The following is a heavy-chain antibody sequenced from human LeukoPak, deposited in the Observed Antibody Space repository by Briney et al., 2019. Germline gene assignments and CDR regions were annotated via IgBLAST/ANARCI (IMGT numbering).Heavy chain of an antibody. D-gene: IGHD6-13*01. V-gene: IGHV3-43*02. CDR1: GFTFDDYA. J-gene: IGHJ4*02. Sequence: GGSLRLSCAASGFTFDDYAMHWVRQAPGKGLEWVSLIRADGVSTYYADSVKGRFTISRDNSKNSLYLQMNSLRAEDTAVYYCAREKGIFVKAAAGTMIDYWGQGTLVTVSS. CDR2: IRADGVST. CDR3: AREKGIFVKAAAGTMIDY.